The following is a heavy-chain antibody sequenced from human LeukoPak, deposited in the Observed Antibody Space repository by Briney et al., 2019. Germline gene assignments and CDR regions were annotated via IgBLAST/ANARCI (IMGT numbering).Heavy chain of an antibody. D-gene: IGHD3-16*02. CDR3: ARDRGIMITFGGVIVREAFDI. Sequence: SETLSLTCTVSGGSISSYYWSWIRQPPGKGLEXXXYIYYSGSTNYNPSLKSRVTISVDTSKNQFSLKLSSVTAADTAVYYCARDRGIMITFGGVIVREAFDIWGQGTMVTVSS. CDR2: IYYSGST. J-gene: IGHJ3*02. CDR1: GGSISSYY. V-gene: IGHV4-59*01.